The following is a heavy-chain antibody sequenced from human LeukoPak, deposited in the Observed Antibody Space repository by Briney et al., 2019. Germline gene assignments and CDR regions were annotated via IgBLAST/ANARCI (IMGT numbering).Heavy chain of an antibody. CDR3: ARDIRYYDILTGYYNGYFDY. CDR2: IYYSGST. J-gene: IGHJ4*02. D-gene: IGHD3-9*01. V-gene: IGHV4-59*01. Sequence: SETLSLTCTVSGGSISSYYWNWIRQPPGKGLEWIGYIYYSGSTNYNPSLKSRVTISVDTSKNQFSLNLTSVTAADTAVYYCARDIRYYDILTGYYNGYFDYWGQGTLVTVSS. CDR1: GGSISSYY.